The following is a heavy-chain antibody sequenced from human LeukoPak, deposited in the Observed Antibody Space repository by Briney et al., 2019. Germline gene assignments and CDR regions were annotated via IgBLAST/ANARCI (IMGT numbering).Heavy chain of an antibody. D-gene: IGHD3-10*01. CDR2: ISGSGGST. Sequence: PGGSLRLSCAASGFTFSSYAMSWVRQAPGKGLEWVSAISGSGGSTYYADSVKGRFTISRDNSKNTLYLQMNSLRAEDTAVYYCAKDFRPVRFGELLHNWFDPWGQGTLVTVSS. CDR3: AKDFRPVRFGELLHNWFDP. V-gene: IGHV3-23*01. J-gene: IGHJ5*02. CDR1: GFTFSSYA.